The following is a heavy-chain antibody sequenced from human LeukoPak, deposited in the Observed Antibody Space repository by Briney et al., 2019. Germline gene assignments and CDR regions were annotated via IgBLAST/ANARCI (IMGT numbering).Heavy chain of an antibody. CDR2: ISSSSSTI. V-gene: IGHV3-48*02. D-gene: IGHD2-15*01. Sequence: GGSLRLSCAASGFTFSSYSMNLVRQAPGKGLEWVSYISSSSSTIYYADSVKGRFTISRDNAKNSLYLQMNSLRDEDTAVYYCARGVTRPTEVVVAATRLVGFDYWGQGTLVTVSS. J-gene: IGHJ4*02. CDR3: ARGVTRPTEVVVAATRLVGFDY. CDR1: GFTFSSYS.